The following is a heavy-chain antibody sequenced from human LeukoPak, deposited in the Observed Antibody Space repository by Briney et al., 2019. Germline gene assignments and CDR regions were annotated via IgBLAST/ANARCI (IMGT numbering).Heavy chain of an antibody. J-gene: IGHJ4*02. CDR1: GGSISSGDYP. Sequence: SETLSLTCAVSGGSISSGDYPWSWIRQPPGKGLEWIGYIFHTGHTSYNPSLKSRVTISVDMSKNQLSLKLSSVTAADTAVYYCAGDRPRYFWGQGTLVTVSS. CDR2: IFHTGHT. CDR3: AGDRPRYF. V-gene: IGHV4-30-2*01.